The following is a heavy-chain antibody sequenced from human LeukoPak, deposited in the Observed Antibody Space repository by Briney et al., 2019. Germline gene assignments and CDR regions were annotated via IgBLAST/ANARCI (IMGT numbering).Heavy chain of an antibody. CDR1: GGSISSSNW. D-gene: IGHD2-2*01. CDR3: ARSMPAYYYGMDV. Sequence: PSETLSLTCAVSGGSISSSNWWSWVRQPPGKGLEWIGEIYHSGSTNYNPSLKSRVTISVDKSKNQSSLKLSSVTAADTAVYYCARSMPAYYYGMDVWGQGTTVTVSS. J-gene: IGHJ6*02. CDR2: IYHSGST. V-gene: IGHV4-4*02.